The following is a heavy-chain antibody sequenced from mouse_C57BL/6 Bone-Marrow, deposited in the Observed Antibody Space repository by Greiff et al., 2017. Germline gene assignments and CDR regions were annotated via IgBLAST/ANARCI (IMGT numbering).Heavy chain of an antibody. J-gene: IGHJ4*01. Sequence: EVKLMESGADLVKPGGSLKLSCAASGFTFSSYGMSWVRQTPDKRLEWVATISSGGSYTYYPDSVKGRFTITRDNAKNTLYLQMSSLKSEDTAMYYCASDYSGGGDEAVDYWGQGTSVTVSA. CDR2: ISSGGSYT. V-gene: IGHV5-6*01. CDR1: GFTFSSYG. D-gene: IGHD1-1*02. CDR3: ASDYSGGGDEAVDY.